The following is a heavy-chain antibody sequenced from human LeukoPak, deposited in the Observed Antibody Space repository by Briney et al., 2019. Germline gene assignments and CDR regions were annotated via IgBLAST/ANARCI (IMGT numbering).Heavy chain of an antibody. J-gene: IGHJ2*01. V-gene: IGHV1-58*01. Sequence: GWIVVGSGNTNYAQKFQERVTINRDMSTSTAYMELSSLRSEDTAVYYCAAALEYQLLKEYFDLWGRGTLVTVSS. CDR2: IVVGSGNT. D-gene: IGHD2-2*01. CDR3: AAALEYQLLKEYFDL.